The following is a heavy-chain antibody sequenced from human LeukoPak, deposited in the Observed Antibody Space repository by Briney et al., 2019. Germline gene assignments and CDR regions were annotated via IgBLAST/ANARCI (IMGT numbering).Heavy chain of an antibody. CDR3: ARITMVRGVIAEFDY. D-gene: IGHD3-10*01. CDR1: GGSISSGGYS. V-gene: IGHV4-30-2*01. CDR2: IYHSGST. J-gene: IGHJ4*02. Sequence: SQTLSLTCAVSGGSISSGGYSWSWIRQPPGKGLEWIGYIYHSGSTYYNPSLKSRVTISVDRSKNQFSLKLSSVTAADTAVYYRARITMVRGVIAEFDYWGQGTLVTVSS.